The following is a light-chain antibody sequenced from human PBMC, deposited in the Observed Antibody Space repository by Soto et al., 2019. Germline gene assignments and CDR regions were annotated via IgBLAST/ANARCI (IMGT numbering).Light chain of an antibody. J-gene: IGLJ2*01. V-gene: IGLV2-8*01. CDR2: EVS. CDR3: SSDAGSTLV. CDR1: SSDVGGYNY. Sequence: QSVLTQPPSASGSPGQSVTISCTGTSSDVGGYNYVSWYQQHPGKAPKLMIYEVSKRPSGVPDRFSGSKSGNTASLTVSGLQAEDEADYYCSSDAGSTLVFGGGTKLTVL.